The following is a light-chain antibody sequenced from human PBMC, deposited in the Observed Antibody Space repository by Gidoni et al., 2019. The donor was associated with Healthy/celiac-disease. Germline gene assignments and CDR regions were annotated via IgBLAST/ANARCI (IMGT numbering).Light chain of an antibody. CDR3: QQSYSTPRT. V-gene: IGKV1-39*01. CDR1: QSISSY. CDR2: AAS. Sequence: DIQMPQSPSSLSASVGDRVTITCRASQSISSYLNWYQQKPGKAPKLLIYAASSLQSGVPSRFRGSGSGTDFTLTISSLQPEDFATYYCQQSYSTPRTFXXXTKVEIK. J-gene: IGKJ1*01.